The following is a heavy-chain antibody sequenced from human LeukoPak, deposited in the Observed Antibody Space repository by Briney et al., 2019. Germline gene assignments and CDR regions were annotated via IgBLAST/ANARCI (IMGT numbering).Heavy chain of an antibody. Sequence: GESLQTSCKGSGYSFSIYWIGWVRQMPGKGLEWMGIIYPDDSDTRYSPSFQGQVTISADKSISTAFLQWSSLKASDTAMYYCARLDYYGSTYYFAYWGQGTLVTVSS. CDR3: ARLDYYGSTYYFAY. D-gene: IGHD3-10*01. V-gene: IGHV5-51*01. CDR1: GYSFSIYW. J-gene: IGHJ4*02. CDR2: IYPDDSDT.